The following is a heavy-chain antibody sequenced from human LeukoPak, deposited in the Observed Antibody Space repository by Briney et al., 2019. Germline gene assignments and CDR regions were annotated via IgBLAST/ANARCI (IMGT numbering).Heavy chain of an antibody. D-gene: IGHD3-9*01. V-gene: IGHV3-48*03. Sequence: GSLRLSFAASGFPFSSYEMNWVRQAPGKGLEWVSYIISSGSTIYYADSVKGRFTISRDNAKNSLYLQMNSLRAEDTAVYYCASMRYDILTGYHYYFDYWGQGTLVTVSS. CDR3: ASMRYDILTGYHYYFDY. CDR1: GFPFSSYE. CDR2: IISSGSTI. J-gene: IGHJ4*02.